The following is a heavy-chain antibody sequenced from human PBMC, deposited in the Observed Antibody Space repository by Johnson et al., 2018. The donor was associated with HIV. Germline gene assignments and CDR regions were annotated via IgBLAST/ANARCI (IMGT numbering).Heavy chain of an antibody. D-gene: IGHD6-13*01. CDR2: ISSSGGTI. V-gene: IGHV3-48*04. CDR1: GFTFSSYW. CDR3: ARAIAAAGTVGVDAFDI. J-gene: IGHJ3*02. Sequence: VQLVESGGGLVQPGGSLRLSCAASGFTFSSYWMSWIRQTPGKGLEWVSYISSSGGTIYYADSVKVRFTISRDNAKHSLYLQMNSRRAGDTAVYYCARAIAAAGTVGVDAFDIWGRGTMVTVSS.